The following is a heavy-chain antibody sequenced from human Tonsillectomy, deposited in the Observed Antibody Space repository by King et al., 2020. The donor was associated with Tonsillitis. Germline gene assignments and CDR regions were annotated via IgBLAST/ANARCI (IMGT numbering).Heavy chain of an antibody. Sequence: VQLVASGGGVVRPGGSLRLSCAASGFTFYDYGMSWVRQAPGKGLEWVSGINWNGGSTGYADSVKGRFTISRDNAKNSLYLQMNSLRAEDTALYHCARERESRAVAGTWYFDLWGRGTLVTVSS. V-gene: IGHV3-20*01. CDR1: GFTFYDYG. CDR2: INWNGGST. CDR3: ARERESRAVAGTWYFDL. D-gene: IGHD6-19*01. J-gene: IGHJ2*01.